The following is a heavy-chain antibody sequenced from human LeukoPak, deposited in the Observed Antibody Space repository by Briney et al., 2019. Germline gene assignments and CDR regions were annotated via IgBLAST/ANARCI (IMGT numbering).Heavy chain of an antibody. V-gene: IGHV3-74*03. CDR2: INEDGTDS. CDR3: VRDETLWTLDW. D-gene: IGHD1-1*01. J-gene: IGHJ4*02. CDR1: GFTLSSYW. Sequence: GGTLRLSCAASGFTLSSYWMHWVRQAPGRGLVWVSRINEDGTDSMYAESVKGRVTISRDNAKNTVYLQMNSLRAEDTAVYYCVRDETLWTLDWWGQGTLVTVSS.